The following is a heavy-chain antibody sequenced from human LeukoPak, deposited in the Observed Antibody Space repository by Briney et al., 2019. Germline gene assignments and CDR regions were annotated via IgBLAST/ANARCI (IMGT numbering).Heavy chain of an antibody. Sequence: PGGSLRLSCAASGFSVNNNYMSWVRQAPGKGLEWISPIYSGGNTYYADSVKGRFSISRDNSRNALYLQMHSLRAEDTAVYYCARDSGYSGFALDLWGQGTLVTVFS. CDR3: ARDSGYSGFALDL. CDR1: GFSVNNNY. D-gene: IGHD5-12*01. V-gene: IGHV3-66*01. J-gene: IGHJ5*02. CDR2: IYSGGNT.